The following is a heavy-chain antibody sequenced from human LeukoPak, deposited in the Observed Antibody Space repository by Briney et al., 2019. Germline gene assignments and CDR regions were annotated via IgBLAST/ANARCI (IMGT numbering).Heavy chain of an antibody. V-gene: IGHV1-2*02. J-gene: IGHJ4*02. CDR3: AREFYSSNWVHTPFDY. CDR2: INPNSGGT. Sequence: ASVKVSCKASGYTFTGYYMHWVRQAPGQGLEWMGWINPNSGGTNYAQKFQGRVTMTRDTSISTAYMELSRLRSDDTAVYYCAREFYSSNWVHTPFDYWGQGTLVTVSS. D-gene: IGHD6-13*01. CDR1: GYTFTGYY.